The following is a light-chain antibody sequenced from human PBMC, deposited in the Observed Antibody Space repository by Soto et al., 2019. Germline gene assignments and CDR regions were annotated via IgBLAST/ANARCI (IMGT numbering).Light chain of an antibody. CDR1: QSVSSY. Sequence: IVLTQSPGTVSLSPGERVTLSCRASQSVSSYLAWYQQKPGQAPRLLIYDASNRATGIPARFSGSGSGTDFTLTISSLEPEDFAVYYCQQRSNWPPITFGQGTRLEIK. V-gene: IGKV3-11*01. J-gene: IGKJ5*01. CDR2: DAS. CDR3: QQRSNWPPIT.